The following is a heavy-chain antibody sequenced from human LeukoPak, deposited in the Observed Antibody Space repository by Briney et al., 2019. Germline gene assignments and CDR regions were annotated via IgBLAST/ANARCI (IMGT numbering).Heavy chain of an antibody. CDR3: ARGGLSGKFLEWLRGINYYYYYYMDV. D-gene: IGHD3-3*01. V-gene: IGHV1-46*01. Sequence: ASVKVSCKASGYTFTSYGISWVRQAPGQGLEWMGIINPSGGSTSCAQKFQGRVTMTRDMSTSTVYMELSSLRSEDTDVYYCARGGLSGKFLEWLRGINYYYYYYMDVWGKGTTVTVSS. CDR1: GYTFTSYG. J-gene: IGHJ6*03. CDR2: INPSGGST.